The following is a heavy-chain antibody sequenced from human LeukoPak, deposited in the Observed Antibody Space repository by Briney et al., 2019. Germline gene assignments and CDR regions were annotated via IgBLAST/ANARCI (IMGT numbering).Heavy chain of an antibody. J-gene: IGHJ6*04. V-gene: IGHV1-69*13. CDR1: GGTFSSYA. Sequence: GASVKVSCKASGGTFSSYAISWVRQAPGQGLEWMGGIIPIFGTANYAQKFQGRVMITADESPRTAYMELNNLRSENTAVYYRARSSASIVVVPAAMHYYYGMDVWGKGTTVNVSS. CDR2: IIPIFGTA. D-gene: IGHD2-2*01. CDR3: ARSSASIVVVPAAMHYYYGMDV.